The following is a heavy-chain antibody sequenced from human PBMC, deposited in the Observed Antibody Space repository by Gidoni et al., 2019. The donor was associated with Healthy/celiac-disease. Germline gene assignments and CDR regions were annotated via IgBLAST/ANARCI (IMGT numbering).Heavy chain of an antibody. CDR1: GGPISSSSYY. J-gene: IGHJ6*02. CDR3: AREAGTTSPVDREDGMDV. Sequence: QLQLQESGPGLVKPSETLSLTCTVSGGPISSSSYYWGWIRQPPGTGLGWMGSIYYSGSTYYNPSLKLRVPISVDTSKNQFSLKLSSVTAADTAVYYCAREAGTTSPVDREDGMDVWGQGTTVTVSS. V-gene: IGHV4-39*01. D-gene: IGHD1-7*01. CDR2: IYYSGST.